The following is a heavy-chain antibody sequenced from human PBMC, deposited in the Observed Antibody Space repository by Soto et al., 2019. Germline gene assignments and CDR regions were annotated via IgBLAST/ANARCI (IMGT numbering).Heavy chain of an antibody. CDR1: EFTFSSYA. CDR3: ARSPYSSSFDY. Sequence: GGSLRLSCAASEFTFSSYAMSWVRQAPGKGLEWVSGISGSGGSTYYADSVKGRFTISRDNSKNTLYLQMNSLRAEDTAVYYCARSPYSSSFDYWGQGTLVTVSS. J-gene: IGHJ4*02. D-gene: IGHD6-13*01. CDR2: ISGSGGST. V-gene: IGHV3-23*01.